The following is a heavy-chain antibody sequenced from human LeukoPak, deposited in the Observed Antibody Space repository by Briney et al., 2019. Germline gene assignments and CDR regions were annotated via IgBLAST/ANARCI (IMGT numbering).Heavy chain of an antibody. D-gene: IGHD5-18*01. Sequence: GGSLRLSCAASGFTFSSYGMHWVRQAPGKGLEWVAVISYDGSNKYYADSVKGRFTISRDNSKNTLYLQMNSLRAEDTAVYYCAKDHWIQLWSYYFDYWGQGTLVTVSS. V-gene: IGHV3-30*18. CDR2: ISYDGSNK. CDR3: AKDHWIQLWSYYFDY. CDR1: GFTFSSYG. J-gene: IGHJ4*02.